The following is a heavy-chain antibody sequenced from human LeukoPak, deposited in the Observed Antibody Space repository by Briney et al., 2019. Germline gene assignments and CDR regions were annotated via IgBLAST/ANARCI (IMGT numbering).Heavy chain of an antibody. V-gene: IGHV4-59*08. D-gene: IGHD3-16*01. Sequence: PSETLSLTCTVSGGSISSYYWSWIRQPPGKGLEWIGYIYYSGSTNYNPSLKSRVTISVDTSKNQFSLKLSSVTAADTAVYYCARHVITPYGMDVWGQGTTVTVSS. CDR3: ARHVITPYGMDV. J-gene: IGHJ6*02. CDR1: GGSISSYY. CDR2: IYYSGST.